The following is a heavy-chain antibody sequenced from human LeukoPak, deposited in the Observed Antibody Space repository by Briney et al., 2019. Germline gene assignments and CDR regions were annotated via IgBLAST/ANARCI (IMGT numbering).Heavy chain of an antibody. CDR3: ARHQCSGTRCYNFYFYAMDV. CDR1: GGSMSGSNYY. Sequence: SETLSLTCSVSGGSMSGSNYYWGWIRQPPGKGLEWIGSIYYSWSTHYNPSLKSRVTIPVDTSKNQFSLKLSSVTAADTAVYYCARHQCSGTRCYNFYFYAMDVWGQGTTVTVSS. D-gene: IGHD2-2*02. V-gene: IGHV4-39*01. CDR2: IYYSWST. J-gene: IGHJ6*02.